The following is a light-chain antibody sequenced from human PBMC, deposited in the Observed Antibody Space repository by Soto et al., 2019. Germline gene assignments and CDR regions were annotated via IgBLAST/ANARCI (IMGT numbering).Light chain of an antibody. CDR3: QSYDNSLSGWV. CDR2: GNT. V-gene: IGLV1-40*01. J-gene: IGLJ3*02. Sequence: QSVLTQPPSVSGAPGQRVTIACTGNNSNIGTGYDIHWYQQLPGTAPKLLVYGNTHRPSGVPDRFSGSKSGTSASLAITGLQAEDEAHYYCQSYDNSLSGWVFGGGTKLTVL. CDR1: NSNIGTGYD.